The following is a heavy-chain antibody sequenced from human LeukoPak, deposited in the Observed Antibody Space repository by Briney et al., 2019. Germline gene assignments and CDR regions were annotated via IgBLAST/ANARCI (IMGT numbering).Heavy chain of an antibody. Sequence: SETLSLTCAVYGGSFSGYYWSWIRQPPGKGLEWIGEINHSGSTNYNPSLKSRVTISVDTSKSQFSLKLSSVTAADTAVYYCARGPYCGGDCYSHLDYWGQGTLVTVSS. J-gene: IGHJ4*02. CDR2: INHSGST. V-gene: IGHV4-34*01. D-gene: IGHD2-21*02. CDR1: GGSFSGYY. CDR3: ARGPYCGGDCYSHLDY.